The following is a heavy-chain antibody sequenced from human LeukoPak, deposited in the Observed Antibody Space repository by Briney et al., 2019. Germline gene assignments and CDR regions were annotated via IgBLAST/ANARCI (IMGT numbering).Heavy chain of an antibody. V-gene: IGHV3-48*03. CDR2: ISSSGTTI. D-gene: IGHD3-16*01. Sequence: GGSLRLSCAASGFTFSRYEMNWVRQAPGKGLEWVSYISSSGTTIYYADSVKGRFTISRDNARNSLFLQMNSLRAEDTAVYYCARAGDLVVVPHFDYWGQGTLVTVSS. CDR3: ARAGDLVVVPHFDY. CDR1: GFTFSRYE. J-gene: IGHJ4*02.